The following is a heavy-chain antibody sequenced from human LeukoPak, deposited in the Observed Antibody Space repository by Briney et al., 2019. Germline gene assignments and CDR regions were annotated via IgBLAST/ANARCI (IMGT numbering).Heavy chain of an antibody. J-gene: IGHJ5*02. CDR3: AKDHGGIRGPGSRFRWFDP. CDR1: GFTFSSYA. Sequence: GGSLRLSCAASGFTFSSYAMHWVRQAPGKGLEWVAVISYDGSNKYYADSVKGRFTISRDNSKNTLYLQMNSLRAEDTAVYYCAKDHGGIRGPGSRFRWFDPWGQGTLVTVSS. V-gene: IGHV3-30-3*01. CDR2: ISYDGSNK. D-gene: IGHD1-14*01.